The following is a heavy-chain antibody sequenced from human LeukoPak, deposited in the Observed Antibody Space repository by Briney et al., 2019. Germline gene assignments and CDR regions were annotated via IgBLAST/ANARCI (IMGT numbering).Heavy chain of an antibody. Sequence: PGGSLRLSCGASGFTFSSYSMNWVRQAPGKGLEWVSYISTSSSTIYYADSVKGRFTISRDNAKNSLYLQMNSLRDEDTAVYYCARDYRSSSGWTVDYWGQGTLVTVSS. V-gene: IGHV3-48*02. CDR3: ARDYRSSSGWTVDY. CDR1: GFTFSSYS. D-gene: IGHD6-19*01. J-gene: IGHJ4*02. CDR2: ISTSSSTI.